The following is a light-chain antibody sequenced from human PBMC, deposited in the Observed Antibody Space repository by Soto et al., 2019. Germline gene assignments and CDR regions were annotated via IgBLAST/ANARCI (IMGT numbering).Light chain of an antibody. Sequence: QPVLTQPPSASGSPGQSVTFSCSGTSSDVGGYHYVSWYQQHPGKAPKLMIYEVSQRPSGVPDRFSGSKSGNTASLTVSGLQAEDEADYYCSSYAGSNTVVFGGGTKLTVL. J-gene: IGLJ2*01. CDR3: SSYAGSNTVV. V-gene: IGLV2-8*01. CDR1: SSDVGGYHY. CDR2: EVS.